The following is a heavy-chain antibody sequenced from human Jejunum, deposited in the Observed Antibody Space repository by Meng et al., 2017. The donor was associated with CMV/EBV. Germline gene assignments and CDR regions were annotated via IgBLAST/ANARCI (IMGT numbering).Heavy chain of an antibody. V-gene: IGHV2-5*02. D-gene: IGHD1-26*01. CDR1: GFSPRTSGEG. Sequence: QITLKESGPTLAKPTPTLTLTCSFSGFSPRTSGEGVGWIRQPPGKALEWLALIYRGDDKRYSPSLNSRLTIAKDTSKNEVVLTLTNMGPIDTGTYYCAHFVGGYYPSRPDYWGQGTLVTVSS. CDR3: AHFVGGYYPSRPDY. CDR2: IYRGDDK. J-gene: IGHJ4*02.